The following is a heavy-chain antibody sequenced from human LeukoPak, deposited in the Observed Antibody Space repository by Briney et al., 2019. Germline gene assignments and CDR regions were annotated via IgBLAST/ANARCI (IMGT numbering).Heavy chain of an antibody. CDR3: GRDVGP. CDR2: IYSNGVT. CDR1: GFTVSNNY. Sequence: GGSLRLSCAASGFTVSNNYMRWVRQAPGKGLEWVALIYSNGVTDYTDPVRGRFSISRDKSKNTMFLQMNRLRAEDTAMYYCGRDVGPWGQGTLVTVSS. V-gene: IGHV3-53*01. D-gene: IGHD2-15*01. J-gene: IGHJ5*02.